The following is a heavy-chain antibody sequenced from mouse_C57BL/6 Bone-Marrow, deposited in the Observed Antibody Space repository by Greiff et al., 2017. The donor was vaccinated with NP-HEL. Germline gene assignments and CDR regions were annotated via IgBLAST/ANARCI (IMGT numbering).Heavy chain of an antibody. Sequence: QVQLQQSGAELVRPGASVTLSCKASGYTFTDYEMHWVKQTPVHGLEWIGAIDPETGGTAYNQKFKGKAILTADKSSSTAYMELRSLTSEDSAVYYCTSYDYDWFAYWGQGTLVTVSA. J-gene: IGHJ3*01. CDR1: GYTFTDYE. CDR3: TSYDYDWFAY. D-gene: IGHD2-4*01. CDR2: IDPETGGT. V-gene: IGHV1-15*01.